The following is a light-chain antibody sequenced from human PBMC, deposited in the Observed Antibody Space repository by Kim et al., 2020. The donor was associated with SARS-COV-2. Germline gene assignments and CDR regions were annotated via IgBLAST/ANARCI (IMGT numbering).Light chain of an antibody. CDR1: QSITKY. CDR2: GAS. J-gene: IGKJ5*01. Sequence: DIQMTQSPSSLSASVGDKITITCRASQSITKYLNWYQHKPGKAPKLLIYGASTLQSGVPSRFSGSGSGTDFTLTISSLQAEDFGSYYCQQSYSPPITFGQGTRLEIK. V-gene: IGKV1-39*01. CDR3: QQSYSPPIT.